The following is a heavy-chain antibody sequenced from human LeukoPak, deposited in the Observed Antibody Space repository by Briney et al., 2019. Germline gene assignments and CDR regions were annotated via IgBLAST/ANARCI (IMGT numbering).Heavy chain of an antibody. CDR3: ARDVAKSSLDY. J-gene: IGHJ4*02. D-gene: IGHD6-19*01. Sequence: GRSLRLSCAASGFTFSSYGMHWVRQAPGKGLEWVAGIWYDGSNKHHADSVQGRFTISRDDSKNTLYPQMNSLRVEDTAVYYCARDVAKSSLDYWGQGTLVTVSS. V-gene: IGHV3-33*01. CDR2: IWYDGSNK. CDR1: GFTFSSYG.